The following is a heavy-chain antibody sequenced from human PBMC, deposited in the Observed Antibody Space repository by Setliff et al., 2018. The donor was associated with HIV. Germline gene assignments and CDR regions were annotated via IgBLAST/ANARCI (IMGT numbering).Heavy chain of an antibody. Sequence: GGSLRLSCAASGFTFRSYAMSWVRQAPGKGLEWVSLISGSGISTHYAYSVKGRFTISRDNAKNSLYLQMNSLKVEDTAVYYCARDATRGGDFDYWGQGILVTVSS. CDR3: ARDATRGGDFDY. V-gene: IGHV3-21*01. J-gene: IGHJ4*02. D-gene: IGHD3-10*01. CDR2: ISGSGIST. CDR1: GFTFRSYA.